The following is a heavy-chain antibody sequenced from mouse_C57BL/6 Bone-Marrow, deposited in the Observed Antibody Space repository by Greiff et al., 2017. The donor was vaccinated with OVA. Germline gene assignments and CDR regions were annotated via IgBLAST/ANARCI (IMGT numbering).Heavy chain of an antibody. V-gene: IGHV1-64*01. CDR2: IHPNSGGT. D-gene: IGHD2-4*01. Sequence: QVQLQQPGAELVKPGASVTLSCQASGYTFTSSWMHWVKQRPGHGLEWIGMIHPNSGGTNYNEKFKSKATLTVDKSSSTAYMQLSSLTSEDSAVYYCARREAYYDFDYWGQGTTLTVSS. CDR1: GYTFTSSW. J-gene: IGHJ2*01. CDR3: ARREAYYDFDY.